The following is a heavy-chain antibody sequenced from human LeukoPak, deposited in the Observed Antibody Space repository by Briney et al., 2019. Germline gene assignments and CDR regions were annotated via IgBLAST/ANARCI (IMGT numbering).Heavy chain of an antibody. D-gene: IGHD4-11*01. J-gene: IGHJ4*02. CDR2: IKQDGSEK. V-gene: IGHV3-7*01. CDR1: GFTFTTYW. CDR3: AREPPTNRDSSNYGN. Sequence: GGSLRLSFVASGFTFTTYWMTWVRQAPGKGPEWVASIKQDGSEKHYVDSVKGRFTISRDNSKNSLYLQLDGLRTDDTAVYYCAREPPTNRDSSNYGNWGQGTLVTVSS.